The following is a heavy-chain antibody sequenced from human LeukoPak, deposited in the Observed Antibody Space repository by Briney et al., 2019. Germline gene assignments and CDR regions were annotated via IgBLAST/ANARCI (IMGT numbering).Heavy chain of an antibody. D-gene: IGHD3-22*01. CDR3: AADNPADYYDSSGYYYEVDY. Sequence: ASVKVSCKASGYTFTSYAMHWVRQAPGQRLEWMGWINAGNGNTKYSQKFQERVTITRDMSTSTAYMELSSLRSEDTAVYYCAADNPADYYDSSGYYYEVDYWGQGTLVTVSS. V-gene: IGHV1-3*01. J-gene: IGHJ4*02. CDR2: INAGNGNT. CDR1: GYTFTSYA.